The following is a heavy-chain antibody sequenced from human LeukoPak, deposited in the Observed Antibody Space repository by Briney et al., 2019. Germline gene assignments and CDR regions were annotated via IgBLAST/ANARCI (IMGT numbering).Heavy chain of an antibody. CDR2: INPNSGGT. CDR3: ASGIAAAATAFDI. V-gene: IGHV1-2*02. CDR1: GYTFTGYY. Sequence: ASVKVSFMSSGYTFTGYYMHWVRPPPGQGREGMGWINPNSGGTNYAQKFQGRVTMTRKTSISTAYMELSRLRSDDTAVYYCASGIAAAATAFDIWGQGTMVTVSS. J-gene: IGHJ3*02. D-gene: IGHD6-13*01.